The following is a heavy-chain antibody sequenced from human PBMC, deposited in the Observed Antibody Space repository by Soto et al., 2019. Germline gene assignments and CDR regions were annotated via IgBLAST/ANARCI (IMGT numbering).Heavy chain of an antibody. V-gene: IGHV4-59*01. J-gene: IGHJ3*02. D-gene: IGHD1-1*01. CDR2: IYYSGST. Sequence: PLEILSPPLIVSGGSISSYYWGRIPEPPGKGLEWIGYIYYSGSTNYNPSLKSRVTISVDTSKNQFSLKLSSVTAADTAVYYCARGDWNPPDAFDIWGQGTMVTVSS. CDR1: GGSISSYY. CDR3: ARGDWNPPDAFDI.